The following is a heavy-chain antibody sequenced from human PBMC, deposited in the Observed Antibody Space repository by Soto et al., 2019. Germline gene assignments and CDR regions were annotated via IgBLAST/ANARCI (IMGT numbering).Heavy chain of an antibody. V-gene: IGHV4-39*01. CDR1: GDSISSASYY. CDR3: VGTEDIVVVVAAGSAFDI. CDR2: IYYSGST. J-gene: IGHJ3*02. D-gene: IGHD2-15*01. Sequence: SETLSLTCTVSGDSISSASYYWGWIRQPPGKGLEWIGSIYYSGSTYYNPSLKSRVTISVDTSKNQFSLKLSSVTAADTAVYYCVGTEDIVVVVAAGSAFDIWGQGTMVTVSS.